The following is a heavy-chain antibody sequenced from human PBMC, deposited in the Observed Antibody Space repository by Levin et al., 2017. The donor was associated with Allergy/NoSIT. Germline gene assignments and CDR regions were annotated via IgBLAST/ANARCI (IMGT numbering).Heavy chain of an antibody. CDR1: GFSVSNSY. CDR2: IYSSGST. V-gene: IGHV3-53*01. Sequence: GGSLRLSCAASGFSVSNSYMTWVRQAPGTGLEWVSVIYSSGSTYYADSAKGRFTISRDRSQNTVYLQMNSLSTEDTALYYCARESRYSYDSWGQGTLVTVSS. D-gene: IGHD5-18*01. J-gene: IGHJ5*01. CDR3: ARESRYSYDS.